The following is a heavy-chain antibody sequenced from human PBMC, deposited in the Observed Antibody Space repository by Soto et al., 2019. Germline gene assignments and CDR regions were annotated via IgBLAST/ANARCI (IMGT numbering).Heavy chain of an antibody. CDR2: ISSSGGTL. CDR3: AREAYYGSRLHDY. J-gene: IGHJ4*02. D-gene: IGHD3-10*01. CDR1: GFSFSGYQ. V-gene: IGHV3-48*03. Sequence: GGSLRLSCAASGFSFSGYQMSWVRQAAGKGLEWISYISSSGGTLYYADSVEGRFTISRDNVKNLLYLQMNSLRAEDTAVYYCAREAYYGSRLHDYWGQGTLVTVSS.